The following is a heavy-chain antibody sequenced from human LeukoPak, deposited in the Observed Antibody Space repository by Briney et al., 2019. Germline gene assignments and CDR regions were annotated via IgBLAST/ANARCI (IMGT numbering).Heavy chain of an antibody. J-gene: IGHJ5*02. CDR3: ARDKGYSSDT. V-gene: IGHV3-74*01. D-gene: IGHD5-18*01. CDR1: GFTFNIYW. Sequence: GGSLRLSCAASGFTFNIYWMHWVRQAPGKGLVWVSLIKSDGSSTNYADSVKGRFTISRDNAKKTLYLQMDSLRAEDTATYYCARDKGYSSDTWGQGTLVTVSS. CDR2: IKSDGSST.